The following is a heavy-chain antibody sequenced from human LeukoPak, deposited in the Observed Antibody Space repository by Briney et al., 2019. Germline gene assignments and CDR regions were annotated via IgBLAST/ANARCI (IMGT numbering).Heavy chain of an antibody. D-gene: IGHD2-2*02. CDR3: ASLPIYCSSASCYRQFDY. V-gene: IGHV1-46*01. J-gene: IGHJ4*02. CDR1: GYTFTSYY. CDR2: INPSGGST. Sequence: ASVKVSCKASGYTFTSYYMHWVRQAPGQGLEWMGIINPSGGSTSYAQKFQGRVTMTRDTSTSTVYMELSSLRDEDTAVYYCASLPIYCSSASCYRQFDYWGQGTLVTVSS.